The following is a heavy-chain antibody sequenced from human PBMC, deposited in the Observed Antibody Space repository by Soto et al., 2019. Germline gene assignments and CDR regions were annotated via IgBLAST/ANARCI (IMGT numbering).Heavy chain of an antibody. CDR1: GYGFTGYY. J-gene: IGHJ4*02. CDR3: ARGDYGTGGYPFPYFDY. D-gene: IGHD2-8*02. V-gene: IGHV1-2*02. CDR2: INPDSGAT. Sequence: ASVKVSCKASGYGFTGYYIHWVLQAPGQGLEWMGWINPDSGATNYAQNFQGRVTLTSDTSISTASMDLTSLTSDDTAVYYCARGDYGTGGYPFPYFDYWGQGTLVTVSS.